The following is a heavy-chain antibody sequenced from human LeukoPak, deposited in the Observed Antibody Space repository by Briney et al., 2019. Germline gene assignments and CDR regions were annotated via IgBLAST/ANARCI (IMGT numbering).Heavy chain of an antibody. D-gene: IGHD3-10*01. CDR3: ARHRGYYGSGAFDY. CDR2: IYYSGST. V-gene: IGHV4-59*08. CDR1: GGSISSYY. J-gene: IGHJ4*02. Sequence: SETLSLTCTVSGGSISSYYWSWIRQPPGKGLEWIGYIYYSGSTNYNPSLKSRVTISVDTSKNQFSLKLSSVTAADTAVYYCARHRGYYGSGAFDYWGQGTLVTVSS.